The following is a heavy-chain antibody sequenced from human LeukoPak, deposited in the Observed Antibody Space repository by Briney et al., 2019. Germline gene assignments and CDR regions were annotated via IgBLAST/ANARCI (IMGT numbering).Heavy chain of an antibody. Sequence: PSETLSLTCTVSGGSISSSSYYWGWIRQPPGKGLEWIGSIYYSGSTYYNPSLKSRVTISVDTSKNQFSLKLSSVTAADTAVYYCASFYYDSCGYPYFDYWGQGTLVTVSS. CDR1: GGSISSSSYY. J-gene: IGHJ4*02. V-gene: IGHV4-39*01. CDR2: IYYSGST. CDR3: ASFYYDSCGYPYFDY. D-gene: IGHD3-22*01.